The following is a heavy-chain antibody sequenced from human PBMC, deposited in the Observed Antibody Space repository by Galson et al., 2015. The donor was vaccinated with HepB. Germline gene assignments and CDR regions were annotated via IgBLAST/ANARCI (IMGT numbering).Heavy chain of an antibody. D-gene: IGHD1-1*01. J-gene: IGHJ4*02. CDR1: GFTFSSYA. CDR2: ISYDGSNK. Sequence: SLRLSCAASGFTFSSYAMHWVRQAPGKGLEWVAVISYDGSNKYYADSVKGRFTISRDNSKNTLYLQMNSLRAEDTAVYYCASELETREYYFDYWGQGTLVTVSS. V-gene: IGHV3-30-3*01. CDR3: ASELETREYYFDY.